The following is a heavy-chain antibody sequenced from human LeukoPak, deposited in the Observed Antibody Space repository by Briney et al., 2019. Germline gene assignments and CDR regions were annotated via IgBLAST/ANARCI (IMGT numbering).Heavy chain of an antibody. Sequence: SETLSLTATVSGESIGSASHDLGWIRQPPGKGLEWIGNIYYSGSTYYNPSLKSRVTISVDTSKNQFSLKLSSVAATDTAVYYCASYQVGATCCFDYWGQGTLVTVSS. CDR1: GESIGSASHD. CDR3: ASYQVGATCCFDY. V-gene: IGHV4-39*01. J-gene: IGHJ4*02. D-gene: IGHD1-26*01. CDR2: IYYSGST.